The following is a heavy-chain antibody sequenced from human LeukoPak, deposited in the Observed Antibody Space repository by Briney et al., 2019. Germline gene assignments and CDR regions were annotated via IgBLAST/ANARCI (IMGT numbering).Heavy chain of an antibody. CDR2: IYYSGST. CDR3: ARDRGYEHLNWFDP. CDR1: GGSISSYY. Sequence: SETLSLTCTVSGGSISSYYWSWIRQPPGKGLEWIGYIYYSGSTNYNPSLKSRVTISVDTSKNQFSLKLSSVTAADTAAYYCARDRGYEHLNWFDPWGQGTLVTVSS. V-gene: IGHV4-59*01. D-gene: IGHD5-12*01. J-gene: IGHJ5*02.